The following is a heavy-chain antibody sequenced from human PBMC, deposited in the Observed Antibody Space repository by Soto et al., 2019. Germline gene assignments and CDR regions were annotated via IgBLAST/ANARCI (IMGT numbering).Heavy chain of an antibody. CDR1: GFTFSSYS. V-gene: IGHV3-21*01. CDR3: ARVRERYFDY. CDR2: ISTSGTYI. Sequence: PRLSCAASGFTFSSYSLDWVRQAPGKGLEWVSSISTSGTYIYYADSLKGRFTISRDNAKNSLYLQMNSLRAEDTAVYYCARVRERYFDYWGQGTLVTVSS. D-gene: IGHD1-1*01. J-gene: IGHJ4*02.